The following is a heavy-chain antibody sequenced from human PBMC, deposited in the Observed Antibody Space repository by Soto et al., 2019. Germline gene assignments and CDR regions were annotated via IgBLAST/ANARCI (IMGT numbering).Heavy chain of an antibody. V-gene: IGHV3-30-3*01. J-gene: IGHJ4*02. CDR1: GFTFSSYA. CDR3: ARSRKGDYDPYFDY. D-gene: IGHD4-17*01. CDR2: ISYDGSNK. Sequence: LRLSCAASGFTFSSYAMHWVRQAPGKGLERVAVISYDGSNKYYADSVKGRFTISRDNSKNTLYLQMNSLRAEDTAVYYCARSRKGDYDPYFDYWGQGTLVTVSS.